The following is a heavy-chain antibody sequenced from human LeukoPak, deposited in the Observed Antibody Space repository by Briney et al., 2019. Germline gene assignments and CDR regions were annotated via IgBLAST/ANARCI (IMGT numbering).Heavy chain of an antibody. CDR2: TYYTSKWTG. Sequence: SQTLTLTCAISGDSVSSGSSSWHWIRQSPSRGLEWLGRTYYTSKWTGDSALSVRSRIAITPDTSKNQFTLQLNSVTGDDTAVYYCVRRAKGNSYFDPWGQGTLVVVSS. J-gene: IGHJ5*02. CDR3: VRRAKGNSYFDP. CDR1: GDSVSSGSSS. D-gene: IGHD4-23*01. V-gene: IGHV6-1*01.